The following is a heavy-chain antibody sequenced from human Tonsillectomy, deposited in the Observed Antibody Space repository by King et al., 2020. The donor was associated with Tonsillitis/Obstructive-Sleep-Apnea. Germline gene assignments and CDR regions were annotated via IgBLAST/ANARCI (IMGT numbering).Heavy chain of an antibody. CDR1: GDSFSNNNAA. D-gene: IGHD2-21*01. CDR3: AIEELWHHWYFVL. J-gene: IGHJ2*01. V-gene: IGHV6-1*01. CDR2: TYYRAKGFN. Sequence: VQLQQSGPGLVKPSQTLSLTCAISGDSFSNNNAAWNWIRQSPSRGLEWLGRTYYRAKGFNDYAVSVKSRITINSDTSKNQFSLQLNSVTPEDTAVYYFAIEELWHHWYFVLWGRSTLVIVSS.